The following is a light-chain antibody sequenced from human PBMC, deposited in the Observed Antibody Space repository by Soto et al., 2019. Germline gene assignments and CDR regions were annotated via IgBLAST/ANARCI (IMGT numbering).Light chain of an antibody. Sequence: EIVLTQSPATLSLSPGESPTLSCRASQSVSNYLAWYQQKPGQAPRLLIYDASNRATGIPARFSGSGSGTDFTLTISSLEPEDFAVYYCQQRSNWPPLTFGGGIKVEIK. CDR2: DAS. CDR3: QQRSNWPPLT. J-gene: IGKJ4*01. CDR1: QSVSNY. V-gene: IGKV3-11*01.